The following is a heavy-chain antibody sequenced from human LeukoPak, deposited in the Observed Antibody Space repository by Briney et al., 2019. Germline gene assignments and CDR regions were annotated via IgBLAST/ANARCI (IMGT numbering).Heavy chain of an antibody. CDR2: ISSSGCTI. J-gene: IGHJ6*02. CDR3: ARGEKYYYDSSGYSRYYYYYGMDV. CDR1: GFTFSSYE. D-gene: IGHD3-22*01. V-gene: IGHV3-48*03. Sequence: GGSLRLSCAASGFTFSSYEMIWLRHAPGKAREGVSYISSSGCTIYYADSEKGLFTISRDNAKNTLYLQMNSLRAEDTAVYYCARGEKYYYDSSGYSRYYYYYGMDVWGQGTTVTVSS.